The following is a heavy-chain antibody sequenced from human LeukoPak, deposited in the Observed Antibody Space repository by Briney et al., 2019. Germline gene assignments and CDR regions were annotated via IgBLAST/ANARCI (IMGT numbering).Heavy chain of an antibody. CDR2: ISSSGSTI. V-gene: IGHV3-48*03. D-gene: IGHD2-15*01. CDR3: AKDRCSGGSCYHDY. J-gene: IGHJ4*02. Sequence: GGSLRLSCAASGLTFSSYEINWVRQAPGKGLEWLSYISSSGSTIYYADSVKGRFTISRDNAKNTLYLQMNSLRAEDTAVYYCAKDRCSGGSCYHDYWGQGTLVTVSS. CDR1: GLTFSSYE.